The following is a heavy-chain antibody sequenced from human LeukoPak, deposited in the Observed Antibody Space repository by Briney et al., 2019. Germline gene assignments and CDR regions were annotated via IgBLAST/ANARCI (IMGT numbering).Heavy chain of an antibody. CDR1: GCSFSSTSYY. CDR2: IYYSEST. Sequence: SDTLSLTCTVSGCSFSSTSYYWAWLRQPPGTGREGFGSIYYSESTYYNPALNSRIIIIVYTSNSQFSLKLTSVTAADTAGYYCVRATRGDFWGGYPDVWGKGTTVSVS. D-gene: IGHD3-3*01. J-gene: IGHJ6*03. V-gene: IGHV4-39*07. CDR3: VRATRGDFWGGYPDV.